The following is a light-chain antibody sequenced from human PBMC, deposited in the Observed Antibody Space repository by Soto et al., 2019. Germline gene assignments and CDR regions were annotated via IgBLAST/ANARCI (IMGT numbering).Light chain of an antibody. J-gene: IGKJ1*01. CDR3: QQYGSSLIT. CDR1: QSVSSNY. Sequence: IVMTQSPATLSLSPWERATLSCRASQSVSSNYLAWYQQKPGQAPRLLIYGASSRATGIPDRFSGSGSGTDFTLTIRRLEPEDFAVYYCQQYGSSLITFGQGTKVDIK. CDR2: GAS. V-gene: IGKV3-20*01.